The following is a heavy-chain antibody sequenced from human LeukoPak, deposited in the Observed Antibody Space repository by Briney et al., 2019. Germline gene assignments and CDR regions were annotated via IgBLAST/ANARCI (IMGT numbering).Heavy chain of an antibody. Sequence: PSETLSLTCAVSGDSISSYYGSWIRQPPGKGLEWVGYIYYSGCTNYNPSLKSRGPISVDTSKNQFPLKLSPAAAGATDGLFRARGLYSSSWYDYWGQGTLVTVSS. V-gene: IGHV4-59*08. CDR3: ARGLYSSSWYDY. CDR2: IYYSGCT. CDR1: GDSISSYY. J-gene: IGHJ4*02. D-gene: IGHD6-13*01.